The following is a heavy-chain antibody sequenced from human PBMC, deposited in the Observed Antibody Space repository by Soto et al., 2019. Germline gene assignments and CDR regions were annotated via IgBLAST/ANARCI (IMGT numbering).Heavy chain of an antibody. CDR1: GSSISPFY. D-gene: IGHD4-17*01. CDR3: SRVGGYYGNYPNFDY. CDR2: IYYSGST. V-gene: IGHV4-59*01. J-gene: IGHJ4*02. Sequence: SQTLSLSCIVSGSSISPFYWSWLRQPPGKGLEWIGNIYYSGSTNYNPAPKSRVTISVDTSKKQFSLRLFSVTAAATAVYYCSRVGGYYGNYPNFDYWGQG.